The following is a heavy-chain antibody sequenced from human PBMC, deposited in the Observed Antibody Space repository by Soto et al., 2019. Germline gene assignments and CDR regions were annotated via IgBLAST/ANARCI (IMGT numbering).Heavy chain of an antibody. Sequence: GASVKVSCKASGYPFIGYFMHWVRQAPGQGLEWMGWVSGYNGNTNYAQKLRGRVTMTTDTSTSTAYMELRTLRSDDTAVYYCARDEGSHGFDSWGQGTLVTVSS. CDR2: VSGYNGNT. CDR1: GYPFIGYF. CDR3: ARDEGSHGFDS. V-gene: IGHV1-18*04. J-gene: IGHJ4*02. D-gene: IGHD6-19*01.